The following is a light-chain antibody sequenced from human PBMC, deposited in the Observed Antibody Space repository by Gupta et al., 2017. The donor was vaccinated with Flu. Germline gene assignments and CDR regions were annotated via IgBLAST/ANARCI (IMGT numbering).Light chain of an antibody. CDR1: NSDVGTYNY. V-gene: IGLV2-11*03. J-gene: IGLJ3*02. CDR2: HVS. CDR3: CSYAGSYTWV. Sequence: VTISCTGTNSDVGTYNYVSWFQQHPGKAPKFMIYHVSQRLSGVPDRFSGPKSGNTASLTISGLEAEDEAHYYCCSYAGSYTWVFGGGTMLTVL.